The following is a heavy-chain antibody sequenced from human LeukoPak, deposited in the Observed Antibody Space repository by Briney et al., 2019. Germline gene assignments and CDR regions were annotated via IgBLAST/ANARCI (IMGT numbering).Heavy chain of an antibody. Sequence: SETLSLTCTVSGGSISSYYWSWIRQPPGKGLEWIGYIYYSGSTNYNPSLKSRVTISVDTSKNQFSLKLSSVTAADTAVYYCARTVPHIYSSGWYGAFDIWGQGTMVTASS. CDR3: ARTVPHIYSSGWYGAFDI. D-gene: IGHD6-19*01. V-gene: IGHV4-59*01. J-gene: IGHJ3*02. CDR2: IYYSGST. CDR1: GGSISSYY.